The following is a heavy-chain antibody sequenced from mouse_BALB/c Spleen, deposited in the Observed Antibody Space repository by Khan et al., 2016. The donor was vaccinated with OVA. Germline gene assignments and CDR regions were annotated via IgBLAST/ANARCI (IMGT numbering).Heavy chain of an antibody. D-gene: IGHD2-13*01. CDR1: GYTFTNYW. CDR3: TRWTTWYFDV. J-gene: IGHJ1*01. V-gene: IGHV1-63*02. Sequence: QVQLKESGAELVRSGTSVKISCKASGYTFTNYWLGWVKQRPGHGLEWIGDFYPGGGFINYNENFKGKATLTAGTSSSTAYIQLSSLTSEDSAVYLCTRWTTWYFDVWGAGTTVTVSS. CDR2: FYPGGGFI.